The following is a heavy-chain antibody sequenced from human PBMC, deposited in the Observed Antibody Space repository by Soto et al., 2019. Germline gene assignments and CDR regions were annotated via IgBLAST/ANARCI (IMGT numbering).Heavy chain of an antibody. D-gene: IGHD1-26*01. CDR3: VREDGKVGTNSAFDY. Sequence: GGSLRLSCASSGFTFSTCTMNWVRQAPGKGLEWVSSINGRGNYIYYAESVKGRFTISRDNAKNSLCLQMDRLRAEDTALYYCVREDGKVGTNSAFDYWGLGALVTVSS. CDR1: GFTFSTCT. CDR2: INGRGNYI. V-gene: IGHV3-21*01. J-gene: IGHJ4*02.